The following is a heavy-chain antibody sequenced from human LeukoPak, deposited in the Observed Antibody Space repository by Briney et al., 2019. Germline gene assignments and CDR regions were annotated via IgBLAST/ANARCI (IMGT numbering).Heavy chain of an antibody. CDR3: ATRSASSYGGVFDF. CDR1: GYTFTHYA. V-gene: IGHV1-3*04. J-gene: IGHJ4*02. D-gene: IGHD3-16*01. CDR2: INTGNGNT. Sequence: GASVMVPCKASGYTFTHYAMHWVRQAPGQSLEWMGWINTGNGNTKYSQKFQGRVTLTRDTSANTAYMEVTSLRSEDTAVYYCATRSASSYGGVFDFWGQGSLVIVSS.